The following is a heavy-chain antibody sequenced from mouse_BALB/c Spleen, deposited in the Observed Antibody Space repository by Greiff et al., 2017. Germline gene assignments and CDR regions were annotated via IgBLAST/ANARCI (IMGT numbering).Heavy chain of an antibody. D-gene: IGHD2-4*01. CDR3: ANYDDDFAMDY. CDR1: GFSLTSYG. J-gene: IGHJ4*01. Sequence: QVHVKQSGPGLVAPSQSLSITCTVSGFSLTSYGVSWVRQPPGKGLEWLGVIWGDGSTNYHSALISRLSISKDNSKSQVFLKLNSLQTDDTATYYCANYDDDFAMDYWGQGTSVTVSS. V-gene: IGHV2-3*01. CDR2: IWGDGST.